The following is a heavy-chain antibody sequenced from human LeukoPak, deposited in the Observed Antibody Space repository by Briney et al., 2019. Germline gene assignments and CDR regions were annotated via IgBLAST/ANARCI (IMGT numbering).Heavy chain of an antibody. Sequence: PGGSLRLSCAASGFTFSSYWMHWVRHAPGKGLVWVSSISSSSSYIYYADSVKGRFTISRDNAKNSLYLQMNSLRAEDTAVYYCARDILSYYYMDVWGKGTTVTVSS. CDR2: ISSSSSYI. V-gene: IGHV3-21*01. D-gene: IGHD2-15*01. CDR3: ARDILSYYYMDV. CDR1: GFTFSSYW. J-gene: IGHJ6*03.